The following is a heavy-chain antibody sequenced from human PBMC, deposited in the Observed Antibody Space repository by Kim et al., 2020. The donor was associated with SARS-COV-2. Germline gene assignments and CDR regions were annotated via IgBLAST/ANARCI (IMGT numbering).Heavy chain of an antibody. CDR2: IYYSGGT. CDR3: ANTALLWFGEFDY. V-gene: IGHV4-39*01. D-gene: IGHD3-10*01. CDR1: GGPISRSYYY. Sequence: SETLSLTCSDSGGPISRSYYYWGWIRQPPGKGLEWIGSIYYSGGTYYNPSLKSRVTISVDTSKMQSSLKLTSVTAADTAVYYCANTALLWFGEFDYWGQGTLVTVSS. J-gene: IGHJ4*02.